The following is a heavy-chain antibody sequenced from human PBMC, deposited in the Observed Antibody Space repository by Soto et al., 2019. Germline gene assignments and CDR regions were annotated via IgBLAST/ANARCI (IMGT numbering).Heavy chain of an antibody. CDR3: ARYSAVSGTYYFDY. D-gene: IGHD6-13*01. J-gene: IGHJ4*02. Sequence: SETLSLTCDVSGASISSVYWWSWVRQSPGKGLEWIGEISQRGSANYRPSLKSRVTMSLDTSKNQFSLRLTSVTAADTAVYYCARYSAVSGTYYFDYWGQGTLVTVSS. V-gene: IGHV4-4*02. CDR2: ISQRGSA. CDR1: GASISSVYW.